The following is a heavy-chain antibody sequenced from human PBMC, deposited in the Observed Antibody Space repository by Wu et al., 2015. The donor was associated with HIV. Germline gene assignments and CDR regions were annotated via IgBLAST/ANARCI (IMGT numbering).Heavy chain of an antibody. Sequence: LKQFGPQVKKPGSSVKVSCKASGGTFSSYAISWVRQAPGQGLEWMGGIIPIFGTANYAQKFQGRVTITTDESTSTAYMELSSLRSEDTAVYYCARGYSLYYDSSGYPRGQAFDIWGQGTMVTVSS. CDR1: GGTFSSYA. CDR3: ARGYSLYYDSSGYPRGQAFDI. V-gene: IGHV1-69*05. CDR2: IIPIFGTA. J-gene: IGHJ3*02. D-gene: IGHD3-22*01.